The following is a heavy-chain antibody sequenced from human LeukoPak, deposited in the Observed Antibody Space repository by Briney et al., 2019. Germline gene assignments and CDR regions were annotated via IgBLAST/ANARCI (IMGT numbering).Heavy chain of an antibody. CDR1: GYTFTSYD. Sequence: ASVQVSCKASGYTFTSYDINWVRPATGQGLEWMGWMNPNSGNTGYAQKFQGRVTMTRNTSISTAYMELSSLRSEDTAVYYCARGGARSAARRFDPWGQGTLVTVSS. V-gene: IGHV1-8*01. CDR2: MNPNSGNT. CDR3: ARGGARSAARRFDP. J-gene: IGHJ5*02. D-gene: IGHD3-10*01.